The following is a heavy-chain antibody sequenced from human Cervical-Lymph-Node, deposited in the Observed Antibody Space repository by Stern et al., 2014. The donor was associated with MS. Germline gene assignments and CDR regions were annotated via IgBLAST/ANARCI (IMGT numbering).Heavy chain of an antibody. CDR3: ARGHIPYAYNYLFDY. J-gene: IGHJ4*02. V-gene: IGHV3-33*01. Sequence: MQSGTSLRLSCAASGFTFSSYGMHWVRQAPGKGLEWVALAWYDGSTALYTNSVKGRFTISRDNSKNTLSLQMNSLTAEDTAVYYCARGHIPYAYNYLFDYWGQGTLVTVSS. CDR1: GFTFSSYG. D-gene: IGHD5-24*01. CDR2: AWYDGSTA.